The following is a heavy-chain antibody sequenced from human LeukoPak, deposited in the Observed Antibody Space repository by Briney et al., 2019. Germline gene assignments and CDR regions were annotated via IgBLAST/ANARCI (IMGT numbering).Heavy chain of an antibody. J-gene: IGHJ6*03. CDR3: ATLTGITMTHPSYYYYYMDV. CDR2: IIPIFGTA. V-gene: IGHV1-69*06. D-gene: IGHD3-22*01. CDR1: GGTFSSYA. Sequence: GASVKVSCKASGGTFSSYAISWVRQAPGQGLEWMGGIIPIFGTANYAQKFQGRVTITADKSTSTAYMELSSLRSEDTAVYYCATLTGITMTHPSYYYYYMDVWGKGTTVTVSS.